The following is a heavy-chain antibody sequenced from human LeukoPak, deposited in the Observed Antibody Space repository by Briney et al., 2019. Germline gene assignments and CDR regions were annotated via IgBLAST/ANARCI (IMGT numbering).Heavy chain of an antibody. D-gene: IGHD5-12*01. CDR3: ARSVATNADY. CDR1: GFTFSSYA. Sequence: GGSLRLSCAASGFTFSSYAMRWVRQAPGKGLEWVAVISYDGSNKYNADSVKGRFTISRDNSKNTLYLQMNSLRAEDTAVYYCARSVATNADYWGQGTLVTVSS. J-gene: IGHJ4*02. V-gene: IGHV3-30*04. CDR2: ISYDGSNK.